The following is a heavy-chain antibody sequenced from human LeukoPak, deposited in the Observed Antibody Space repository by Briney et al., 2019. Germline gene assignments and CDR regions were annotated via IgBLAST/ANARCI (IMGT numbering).Heavy chain of an antibody. Sequence: GGSLRPSCAASGFTVSSNYMSWVRQAPGKGLEWVSVIYSGGSTYYTDSVKGRFTISRDNSKNTLYLQMNSLRAEDTAVYYCARPEGSTYYYYGMDVWGQGTTVTVSS. J-gene: IGHJ6*02. V-gene: IGHV3-66*04. CDR1: GFTVSSNY. CDR3: ARPEGSTYYYYGMDV. D-gene: IGHD5/OR15-5a*01. CDR2: IYSGGST.